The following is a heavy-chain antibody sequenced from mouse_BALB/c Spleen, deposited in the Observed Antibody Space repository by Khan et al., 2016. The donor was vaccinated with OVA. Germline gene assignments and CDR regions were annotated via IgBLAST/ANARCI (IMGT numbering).Heavy chain of an antibody. D-gene: IGHD2-10*01. J-gene: IGHJ4*01. CDR3: ARAYYGNYREAMDY. CDR1: GFSLTGYG. V-gene: IGHV2-6-7*01. Sequence: QVQLKQSGPGLVAPSQSLSITCTVSGFSLTGYGVNWVRQPPGKGLEWLGMIWGDGSTDYNSALKSRLNLSKDNSKSQVFLKMNSLQTDDTARYXGARAYYGNYREAMDYGGHGTSVTVSS. CDR2: IWGDGST.